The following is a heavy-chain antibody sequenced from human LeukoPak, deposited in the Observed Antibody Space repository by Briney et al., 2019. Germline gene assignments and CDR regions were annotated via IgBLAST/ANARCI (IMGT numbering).Heavy chain of an antibody. V-gene: IGHV4-59*08. Sequence: SETLSLTCTVSGGSISSYYWSWIRQPPGQGLERIGYIYYSGSTNYNPSLKSRVTISVDSSKNQFSVKLSSVTAADTAVYYCARGYDILTGPENWFDPWGQGTLVTVSS. CDR2: IYYSGST. J-gene: IGHJ5*02. D-gene: IGHD3-9*01. CDR3: ARGYDILTGPENWFDP. CDR1: GGSISSYY.